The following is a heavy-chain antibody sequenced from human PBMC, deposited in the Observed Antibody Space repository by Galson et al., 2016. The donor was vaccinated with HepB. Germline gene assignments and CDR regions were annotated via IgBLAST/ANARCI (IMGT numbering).Heavy chain of an antibody. V-gene: IGHV4-30-2*01. Sequence: LSLTCAVSGVSITSGGFSWNWIRQPPGKGLEWIGYIYQGETAYYTPSLRSRVTMALHRTNNLFSLKLSSVTAADTAVYYCARGTYDFWSGFSPTEYYFDYGGQGALVAVSS. CDR3: ARGTYDFWSGFSPTEYYFDY. J-gene: IGHJ4*02. CDR1: GVSITSGGFS. D-gene: IGHD3-3*01. CDR2: IYQGETA.